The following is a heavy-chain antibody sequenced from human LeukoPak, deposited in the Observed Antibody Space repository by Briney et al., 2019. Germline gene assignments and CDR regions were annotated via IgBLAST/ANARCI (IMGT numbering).Heavy chain of an antibody. CDR1: GFSLNDYY. Sequence: SGRSLRLSCAASGFSLNDYYMSWIRQAPGKGLEWISYISFSGSTIYYADSVRGRFAISRDNAKNSLYLQMNSLRADDTALYYCARVSSGVEAIYYFDYWGQGTMVTVSS. J-gene: IGHJ4*02. D-gene: IGHD2-21*01. CDR3: ARVSSGVEAIYYFDY. CDR2: ISFSGSTI. V-gene: IGHV3-11*01.